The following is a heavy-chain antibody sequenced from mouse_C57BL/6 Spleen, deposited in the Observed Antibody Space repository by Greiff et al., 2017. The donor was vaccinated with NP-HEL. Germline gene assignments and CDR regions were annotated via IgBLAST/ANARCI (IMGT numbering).Heavy chain of an antibody. Sequence: EVQLVESGGGLVKPGGSLKLSCAASGFTFSDYGMHWVRQAPEKGLEWVAYISSGSSTSYYADTVKGRFTISRDNAKNTLFLQMTSLRSEDTAMYYCARNWDVHWGQGTLVTVSA. D-gene: IGHD4-1*01. V-gene: IGHV5-17*01. CDR3: ARNWDVH. J-gene: IGHJ3*01. CDR1: GFTFSDYG. CDR2: ISSGSSTS.